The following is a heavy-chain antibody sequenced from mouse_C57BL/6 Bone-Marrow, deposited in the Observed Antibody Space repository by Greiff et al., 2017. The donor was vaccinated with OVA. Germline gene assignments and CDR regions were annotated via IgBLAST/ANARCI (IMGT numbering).Heavy chain of an antibody. CDR1: GYTFTNYW. Sequence: VQLQQSGAELVRPGTSVKMSCKASGYTFTNYWIGWAKQRPGHGLEWIGAIYPGGGYTNYNEKFKGKATLTADKSSSTAYMQFSSLTSEDSAIYYCARGADDGGFDYWGQGTTLTVSS. J-gene: IGHJ2*01. D-gene: IGHD2-3*01. CDR2: IYPGGGYT. V-gene: IGHV1-63*01. CDR3: ARGADDGGFDY.